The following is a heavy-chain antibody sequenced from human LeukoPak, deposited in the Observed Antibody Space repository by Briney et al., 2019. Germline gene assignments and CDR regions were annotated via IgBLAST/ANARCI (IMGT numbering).Heavy chain of an antibody. CDR1: GFTFTNSA. J-gene: IGHJ4*02. V-gene: IGHV1-58*02. CDR2: IVVGSGNA. CDR3: AADDLTRAF. Sequence: GASLKVSCKASGFTFTNSAIQWVRQARGQRIEWLGWIVVGSGNANYAQKFQDRVIITRDISTSTAYIEVSSLRSEDTAVYYCAADDLTRAFWGQGTLVTVSS.